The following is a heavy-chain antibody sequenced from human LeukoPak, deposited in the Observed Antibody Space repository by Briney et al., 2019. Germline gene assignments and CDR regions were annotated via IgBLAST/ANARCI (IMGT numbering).Heavy chain of an antibody. Sequence: SETLSLTCRVSGGSISSHYWSWIRQPAGKGLEWIGHIYTSRSTNYNPSLKSRVTMSVDTSKKQFSLKLTSVTAADTAVYYCVRGRVYGSGNNWFDPWGQGTLVTVSS. J-gene: IGHJ5*02. CDR2: IYTSRST. CDR1: GGSISSHY. D-gene: IGHD3-10*01. CDR3: VRGRVYGSGNNWFDP. V-gene: IGHV4-4*07.